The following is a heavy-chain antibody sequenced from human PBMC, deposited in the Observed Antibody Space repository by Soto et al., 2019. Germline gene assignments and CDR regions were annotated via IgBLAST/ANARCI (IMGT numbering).Heavy chain of an antibody. J-gene: IGHJ5*02. CDR1: GASISSTYW. D-gene: IGHD2-15*01. CDR3: ATLPPRIVVVMTDLPT. V-gene: IGHV4-4*02. CDR2: IYHTGTT. Sequence: QLRESGPGLVNPSGTLSLTCFVSGASISSTYWWSWVRQTPGKRLEWIGQIYHTGTTSYNPSLKNRVTISLDKSNNQFSLRLTSMTAADTAVYYCATLPPRIVVVMTDLPTWGQGTLVTVS.